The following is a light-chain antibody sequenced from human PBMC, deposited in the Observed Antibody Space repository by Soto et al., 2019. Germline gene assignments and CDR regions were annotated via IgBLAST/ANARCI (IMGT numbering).Light chain of an antibody. V-gene: IGLV1-47*01. CDR3: AVWDNSLNGVA. CDR1: NSNMGRNY. J-gene: IGLJ2*01. CDR2: RND. Sequence: QSVLTQTPSASGTPGQSVTISCSGSNSNMGRNYVYWYQQVPGTAPKLLMYRNDVRPSGVPDRFTGSKSGTSATLAISGLRSEDEADYYCAVWDNSLNGVAFGGGTKLTVL.